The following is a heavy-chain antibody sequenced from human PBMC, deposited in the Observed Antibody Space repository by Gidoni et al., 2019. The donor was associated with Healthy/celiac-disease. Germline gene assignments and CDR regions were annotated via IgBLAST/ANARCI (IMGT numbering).Heavy chain of an antibody. V-gene: IGHV3-23*01. D-gene: IGHD3-22*01. CDR2: ISGSGGST. CDR3: AKDLLSLYYDSSGPDY. Sequence: EVQLLESGGGLVQTGGYLRLSCAASGFTFSSYAMSWVRQAPGKGLEWVSAISGSGGSTYYADSVKGRFTISRDNSKNTLYLQMNSLRAEDTAVYYCAKDLLSLYYDSSGPDYWGQGTLVTVSS. J-gene: IGHJ4*02. CDR1: GFTFSSYA.